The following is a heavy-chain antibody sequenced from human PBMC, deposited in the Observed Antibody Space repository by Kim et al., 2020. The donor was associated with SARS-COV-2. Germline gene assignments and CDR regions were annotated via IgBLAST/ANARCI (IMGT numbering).Heavy chain of an antibody. CDR2: ISGSGGST. CDR3: AKVGPAAIWSYYYYGMDV. Sequence: GGSLRLSCAASGFTFSSYAMSWVRQAPGKGLEWVSAISGSGGSTYYADSVKGWFTISRDNSKNTLYLQMNSLRAEDTAVYYCAKVGPAAIWSYYYYGMDVWGQGTTVTVSS. D-gene: IGHD2-2*01. J-gene: IGHJ6*02. CDR1: GFTFSSYA. V-gene: IGHV3-23*01.